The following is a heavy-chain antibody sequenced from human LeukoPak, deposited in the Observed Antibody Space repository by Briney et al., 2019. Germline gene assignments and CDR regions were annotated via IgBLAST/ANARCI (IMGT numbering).Heavy chain of an antibody. CDR2: ISGSGGST. V-gene: IGHV3-23*01. J-gene: IGHJ6*03. D-gene: IGHD3-16*01. Sequence: GGCLRLSCAASGFTLSSYAMSWVRQAAGRGLEWVSAISGSGGSTYYADSVKGRFTMSRDNSKNTLYLQMNSLRVEDTAVYYCAKNWGPDSFYYYYMDVWGKGTTVTVSS. CDR1: GFTLSSYA. CDR3: AKNWGPDSFYYYYMDV.